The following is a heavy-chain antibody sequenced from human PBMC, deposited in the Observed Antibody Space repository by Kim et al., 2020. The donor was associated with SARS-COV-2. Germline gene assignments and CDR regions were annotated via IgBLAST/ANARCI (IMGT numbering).Heavy chain of an antibody. CDR1: GFTFDDYA. J-gene: IGHJ6*02. D-gene: IGHD3-3*01. CDR2: ISGDGGST. V-gene: IGHV3-43*02. CDR3: AKDMGDFWSGLTIPADGMDV. Sequence: GGSLRLSCAASGFTFDDYAMHWVRQAPGKGLEWVSLISGDGGSTYYADSVKGRFTISRDNSKNSLYLQMNSLRTEDTALYYCAKDMGDFWSGLTIPADGMDVWGQGTTVTVSS.